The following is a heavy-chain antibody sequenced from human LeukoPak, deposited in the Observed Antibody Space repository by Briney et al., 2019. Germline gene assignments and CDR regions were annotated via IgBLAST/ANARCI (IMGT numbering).Heavy chain of an antibody. Sequence: SVKVSCKASGGTFSSYAISWVRQAPGQGLEWMGGIIPIFGTANYAQKFQGRVTITADKSTSTAYMELSSLRSEDTALYYCAKDIGVGATAFDYWGQGTLVTVSS. V-gene: IGHV1-69*06. J-gene: IGHJ4*02. CDR3: AKDIGVGATAFDY. CDR1: GGTFSSYA. CDR2: IIPIFGTA. D-gene: IGHD1-26*01.